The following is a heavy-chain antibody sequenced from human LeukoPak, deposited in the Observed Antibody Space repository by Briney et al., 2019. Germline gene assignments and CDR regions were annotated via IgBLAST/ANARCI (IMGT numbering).Heavy chain of an antibody. D-gene: IGHD5-18*01. V-gene: IGHV3-48*03. CDR1: GFTFSSYE. CDR2: TSGSGSTI. Sequence: PGGSLRLSCAASGFTFSSYEMNWVRQAPGKWLEWVSYTSGSGSTIYYADSVKGRFTISRDNAKNSLYLQMNSLRAEVTAVYYCARGGFNYDSYHFDYWGQGTLVTVSS. J-gene: IGHJ4*02. CDR3: ARGGFNYDSYHFDY.